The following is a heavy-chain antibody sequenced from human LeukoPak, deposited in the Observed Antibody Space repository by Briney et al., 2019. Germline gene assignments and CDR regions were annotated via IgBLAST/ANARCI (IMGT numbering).Heavy chain of an antibody. Sequence: SVKVSCKASGGTFSSYAISWVRQAPGQGLEWMGGIIPIFGTANYAQKFQGRVTITTDESTSTAYMELSSLRSEDTAVYYCASGGYSYGYLNDYWGQGTLVTVSS. V-gene: IGHV1-69*05. CDR2: IIPIFGTA. CDR1: GGTFSSYA. D-gene: IGHD5-18*01. J-gene: IGHJ4*02. CDR3: ASGGYSYGYLNDY.